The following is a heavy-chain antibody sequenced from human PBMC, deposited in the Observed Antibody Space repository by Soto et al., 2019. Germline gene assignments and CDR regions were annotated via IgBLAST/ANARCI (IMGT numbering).Heavy chain of an antibody. CDR2: IYYSGST. V-gene: IGHV4-39*01. J-gene: IGHJ6*02. Sequence: SETLSLTCTVSGGSISSSSYYWGWIRQPPGKGLEWIGSIYYSGSTYYNPSLKSRVTISVDTSKNQFSLKLSSVTAADAAVYYCARLGETTDHYYGMDVWGQGTTVTVSS. CDR3: ARLGETTDHYYGMDV. D-gene: IGHD3-16*01. CDR1: GGSISSSSYY.